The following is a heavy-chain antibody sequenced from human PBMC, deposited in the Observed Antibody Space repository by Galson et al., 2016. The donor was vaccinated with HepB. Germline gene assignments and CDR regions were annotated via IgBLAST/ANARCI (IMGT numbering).Heavy chain of an antibody. J-gene: IGHJ4*02. CDR3: LSGYDTFDY. CDR1: GFIVSKNY. V-gene: IGHV3-48*02. D-gene: IGHD5-12*01. Sequence: SLRLSCAASGFIVSKNYMTWVRQAPGKGLEWVSYISSSSGTIYYADSVKGRFTISRDNAKKSLYLQMKSLGDEDTAVHYCLSGYDTFDYWGQGTLVTVSS. CDR2: ISSSSGTI.